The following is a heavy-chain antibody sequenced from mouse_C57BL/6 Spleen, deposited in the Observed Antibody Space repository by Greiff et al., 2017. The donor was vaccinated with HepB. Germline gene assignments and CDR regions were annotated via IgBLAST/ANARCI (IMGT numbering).Heavy chain of an antibody. CDR2: FYPGSGSI. J-gene: IGHJ2*01. Sequence: QVQLQQSGAELVKPGASVKLSCKASGYTFTEYTIHWVKQRSGQGLEWIGWFYPGSGSIKYNEKFKDKATLTADKSSSTVYMELSRLTSEDSAVYFCARQSPHYYGSSPYYFDYWGQGTTLTVSS. CDR1: GYTFTEYT. CDR3: ARQSPHYYGSSPYYFDY. D-gene: IGHD1-1*01. V-gene: IGHV1-62-2*01.